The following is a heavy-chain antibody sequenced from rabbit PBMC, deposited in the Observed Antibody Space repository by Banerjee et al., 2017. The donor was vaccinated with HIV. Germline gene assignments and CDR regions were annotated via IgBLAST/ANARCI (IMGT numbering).Heavy chain of an antibody. CDR2: INGGSSGIT. V-gene: IGHV1S45*01. CDR3: ASDVVGSTDYDYALSL. CDR1: GFSFSSSYW. D-gene: IGHD6-1*01. J-gene: IGHJ6*01. Sequence: QEQLEESGGDLVKPEGSLTLTCTASGFSFSSSYWIYWVRQAPGKGLEWIGIINGGSSGITYYPSWAKGRFTISKTSSTTVTLQMTSLTAADTATYFCASDVVGSTDYDYALSLWGPGTLVTIS.